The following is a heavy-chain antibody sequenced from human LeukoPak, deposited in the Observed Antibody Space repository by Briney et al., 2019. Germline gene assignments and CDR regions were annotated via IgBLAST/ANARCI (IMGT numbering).Heavy chain of an antibody. V-gene: IGHV3-23*01. Sequence: GGSLRLSCADSGFTFSNYAMSWVRQAPGKGLEWVSAISGSGGSTYYADSVKGRFTISRDNSKNTLYLQMNSLRAEDTAVYYCAKDRRYLTYYYYYMDVWGKGTTVTISS. CDR2: ISGSGGST. J-gene: IGHJ6*03. D-gene: IGHD3-10*01. CDR3: AKDRRYLTYYYYYMDV. CDR1: GFTFSNYA.